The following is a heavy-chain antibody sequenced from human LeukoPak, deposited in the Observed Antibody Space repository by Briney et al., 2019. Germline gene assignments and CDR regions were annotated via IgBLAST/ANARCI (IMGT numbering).Heavy chain of an antibody. CDR1: RFTFSSYW. Sequence: GGSLSLSGAASRFTFSSYWMSWVRQAPGKGLEWVANIKQDGSEKYYVGSVKGRFTISRDNANNSLYLQMDSLRAEDTAVYYCAAQSGYCDFWSGYSPRPFDYWGQGTLVTVSS. J-gene: IGHJ4*02. CDR3: AAQSGYCDFWSGYSPRPFDY. V-gene: IGHV3-7*01. CDR2: IKQDGSEK. D-gene: IGHD3-3*01.